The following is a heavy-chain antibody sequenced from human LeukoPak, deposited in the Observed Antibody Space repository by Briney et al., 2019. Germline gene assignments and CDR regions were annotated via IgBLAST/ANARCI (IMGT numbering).Heavy chain of an antibody. D-gene: IGHD4-17*01. CDR1: GFTFSSYG. CDR2: ISYDGSNK. V-gene: IGHV3-30*18. CDR3: AKDLNGDYDVAFDY. J-gene: IGHJ4*02. Sequence: GRSLRLSCAASGFTFSSYGMHWVRQAPGKGLEWVAVISYDGSNKYYADSVKGRFTISRDNSKNTLYLQMNSLRAEDTAVYYCAKDLNGDYDVAFDYWGQGTLVTVSS.